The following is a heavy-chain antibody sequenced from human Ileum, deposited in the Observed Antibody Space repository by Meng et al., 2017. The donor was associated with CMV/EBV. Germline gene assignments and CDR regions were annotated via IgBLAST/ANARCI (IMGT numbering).Heavy chain of an antibody. CDR2: IYTGGDT. CDR1: GFTFSSFA. CDR3: AKSNGYTATN. D-gene: IGHD5-24*01. J-gene: IGHJ4*02. V-gene: IGHV3-23*01. Sequence: EVQLLGSGGGLVQPGGSLRLSCAASGFTFSSFAMNWVRLAPGKGLEWVSIIYTGGDTKYADSVKGRFSISRDSSENTVFLQMNSLRVEDTAVYYCAKSNGYTATNWGQGSLVTVSS.